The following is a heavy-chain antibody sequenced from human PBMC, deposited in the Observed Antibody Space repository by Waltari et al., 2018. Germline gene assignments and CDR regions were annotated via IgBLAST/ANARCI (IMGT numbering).Heavy chain of an antibody. J-gene: IGHJ4*02. CDR2: IRYDGSNK. D-gene: IGHD6-19*01. CDR3: AKVRSSGWYYFDS. Sequence: VQLVESGGGVVQPGGSLRLSCAASGFTFTKYGMDWVRQAAGKGLEWVAFIRYDGSNKYYADSVKGRFTISRDNSENTLYLQMNSLRTEDTAVFYCAKVRSSGWYYFDSWGQGTLVTVSS. V-gene: IGHV3-30*02. CDR1: GFTFTKYG.